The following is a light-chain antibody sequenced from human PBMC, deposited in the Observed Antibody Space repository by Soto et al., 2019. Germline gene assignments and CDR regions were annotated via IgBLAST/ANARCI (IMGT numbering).Light chain of an antibody. CDR2: GTF. CDR3: QQRHMWPIT. V-gene: IGKV3D-20*02. Sequence: EIALTQSPGTLSLSPGERATLSCRASQSVGSRFLAWYQQKPGQAPRLLISGTFSRATGIPDRFSGSGSGTDFTLTISSLEPEDSAVYYCQQRHMWPITFGQGTRLEIK. J-gene: IGKJ5*01. CDR1: QSVGSRF.